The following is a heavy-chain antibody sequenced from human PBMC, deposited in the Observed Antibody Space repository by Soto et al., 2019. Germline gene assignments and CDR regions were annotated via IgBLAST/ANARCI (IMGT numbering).Heavy chain of an antibody. CDR3: ARDLLSGDYYVGGY. Sequence: QVQLVQSGAEVKKPGASVKVSCKASGYTFTNYGISWVRQAPGQGLEWMGWISAYNGNTIYAQRLQGRVTMTTDTXXSTTYMERRSLRSDDTAVYYCARDLLSGDYYVGGYWGQGTLVTVSS. CDR2: ISAYNGNT. J-gene: IGHJ4*02. V-gene: IGHV1-18*01. D-gene: IGHD3-22*01. CDR1: GYTFTNYG.